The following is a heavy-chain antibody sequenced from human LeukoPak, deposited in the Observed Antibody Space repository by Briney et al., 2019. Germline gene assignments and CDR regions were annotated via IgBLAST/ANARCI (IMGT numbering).Heavy chain of an antibody. V-gene: IGHV3-23*01. Sequence: AISGSGGSTYYADSVKGRFTISRDNSKNTLYLQMNSLKTEDTAVYYCTTDLPSEWELDAFDIWGQGTMVTVSS. J-gene: IGHJ3*02. CDR2: ISGSGGST. CDR3: TTDLPSEWELDAFDI. D-gene: IGHD1-26*01.